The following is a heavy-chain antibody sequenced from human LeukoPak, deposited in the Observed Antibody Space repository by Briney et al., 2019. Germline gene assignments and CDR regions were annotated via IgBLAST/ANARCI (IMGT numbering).Heavy chain of an antibody. CDR2: IKQDGSEK. CDR3: ARTSAFDI. V-gene: IGHV3-7*01. Sequence: GGSLRLSCVASGFTFSSYWMSWVRQAPGKGLEWVANIKQDGSEKYYVDSVKGRFTISRDNAKNSLYLQMNSLRAEDTAVYYCARTSAFDIWGQETMVTVSS. CDR1: GFTFSSYW. J-gene: IGHJ3*02.